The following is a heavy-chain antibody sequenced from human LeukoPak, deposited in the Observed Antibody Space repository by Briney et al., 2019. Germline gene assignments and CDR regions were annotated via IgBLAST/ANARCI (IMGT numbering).Heavy chain of an antibody. V-gene: IGHV3-64D*06. D-gene: IGHD2-2*01. CDR2: FGGNGDTT. Sequence: GGFLRLSCAASGFNFRNYPMHWVRRAPGKGLEYVSAFGGNGDTTYYEDSVKGRVTISRDNSKNTLYLQLSSLRVEDTAVYYCVKDEGYCSSVSCSPSYWGQGTLVTVSS. J-gene: IGHJ4*02. CDR1: GFNFRNYP. CDR3: VKDEGYCSSVSCSPSY.